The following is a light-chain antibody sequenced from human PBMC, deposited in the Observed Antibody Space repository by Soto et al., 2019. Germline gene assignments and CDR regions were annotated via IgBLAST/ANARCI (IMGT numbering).Light chain of an antibody. CDR1: QGIRSA. J-gene: IGKJ1*01. CDR3: QQSSMAPLT. CDR2: AAS. V-gene: IGKV1-13*02. Sequence: AIQVTQSPSSLSASVGDSVTITCRTSQGIRSALGWYQQKPGKVPKLLIYAASTRATGIPDRFSASGSGTDFTLTISRLEPEDFAVYYCQQSSMAPLTFGQGTKVDIK.